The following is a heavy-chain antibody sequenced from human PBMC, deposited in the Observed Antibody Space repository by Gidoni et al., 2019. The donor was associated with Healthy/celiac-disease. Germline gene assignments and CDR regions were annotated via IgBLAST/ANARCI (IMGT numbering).Heavy chain of an antibody. J-gene: IGHJ3*02. CDR1: GFTFSSYS. Sequence: EVQLVESGGGLVKPGGSLRLSCAASGFTFSSYSMNWVRQAPGKGLEWVSSISSSSSYTYYADSVKGRFTISRDNAKNSLYLQMNSLRAEDTAVYYCARDPLSSGWYRLLGAFDIWGQGTMVTVSS. D-gene: IGHD6-19*01. CDR3: ARDPLSSGWYRLLGAFDI. CDR2: ISSSSSYT. V-gene: IGHV3-21*01.